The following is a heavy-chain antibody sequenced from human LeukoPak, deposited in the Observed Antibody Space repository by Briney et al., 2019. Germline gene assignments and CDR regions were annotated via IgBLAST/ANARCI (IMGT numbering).Heavy chain of an antibody. CDR2: INPSGGST. J-gene: IGHJ4*02. CDR1: ENTFTNYY. D-gene: IGHD4-11*01. Sequence: ASVKVSCKAPENTFTNYYMHWVRQAPGQGLEWLGLINPSGGSTSYAQKFQGRVTMTRDTSTSTVYMELSSLRSEDTAVYYCARTVDYSCDLTGSFDYWGQGTLVTVSS. V-gene: IGHV1-46*01. CDR3: ARTVDYSCDLTGSFDY.